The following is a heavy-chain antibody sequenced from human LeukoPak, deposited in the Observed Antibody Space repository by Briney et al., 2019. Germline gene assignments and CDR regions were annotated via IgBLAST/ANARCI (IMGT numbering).Heavy chain of an antibody. CDR2: ISWNSGSI. Sequence: GGSLRLSCGTSGFTFDDYAMHWVRQAPGKGLEWVSGISWNSGSIGYADSVKGRFTISRDNSKNTLYLQMNSLRAEDTAVYYCARDWIGGYCSSTSCYPEYFQHWGQGTLVTVSS. V-gene: IGHV3-9*01. J-gene: IGHJ1*01. CDR3: ARDWIGGYCSSTSCYPEYFQH. D-gene: IGHD2-2*01. CDR1: GFTFDDYA.